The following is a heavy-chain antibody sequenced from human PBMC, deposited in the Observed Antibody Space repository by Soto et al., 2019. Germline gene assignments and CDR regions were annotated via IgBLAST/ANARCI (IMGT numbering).Heavy chain of an antibody. V-gene: IGHV4-59*08. Sequence: PSETLSLTCTVSGGSISSYYWSWIRQPPGKGLEWTGYIYYSGSTNYNPSLKSRVTISVDTSKNQFSLKLSSVTAADTAVYYCARRRNNCSGGSCGNWFDPWGQGTLVTVSS. CDR2: IYYSGST. CDR1: GGSISSYY. CDR3: ARRRNNCSGGSCGNWFDP. J-gene: IGHJ5*02. D-gene: IGHD2-15*01.